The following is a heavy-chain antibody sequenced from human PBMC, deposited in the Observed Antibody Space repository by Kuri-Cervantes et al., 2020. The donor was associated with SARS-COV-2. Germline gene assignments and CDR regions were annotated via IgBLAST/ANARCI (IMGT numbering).Heavy chain of an antibody. J-gene: IGHJ4*02. CDR1: GFTFSSYA. Sequence: GESLKISCAASGFTFSSYAMHWIRQAPGKGLEWVAVISYDGSNKYYAESVKGRFTISRDNSKNTLYLQMNSLRGDDTAVYYCAKDGDYGPRWGQGTLVTVSS. D-gene: IGHD4-17*01. V-gene: IGHV3-30-3*01. CDR2: ISYDGSNK. CDR3: AKDGDYGPR.